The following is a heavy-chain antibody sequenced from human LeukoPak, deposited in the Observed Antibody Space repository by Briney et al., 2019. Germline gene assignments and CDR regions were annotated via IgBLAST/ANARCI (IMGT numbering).Heavy chain of an antibody. Sequence: PGRSLRLSCAASGFTFSSYSMNWVRQAPGKGLEWVSYISSSSSTIYYADSVKGRFTISRDNAKNSLYLQMNSLRAEDTAVYYCARVSPNCGGDCYSLLYMHYFDYWGQGTLVTVSS. CDR1: GFTFSSYS. CDR3: ARVSPNCGGDCYSLLYMHYFDY. V-gene: IGHV3-48*04. J-gene: IGHJ4*02. D-gene: IGHD2-21*02. CDR2: ISSSSSTI.